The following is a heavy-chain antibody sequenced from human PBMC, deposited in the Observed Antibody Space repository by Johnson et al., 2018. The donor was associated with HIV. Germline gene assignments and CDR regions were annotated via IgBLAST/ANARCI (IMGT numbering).Heavy chain of an antibody. Sequence: VQLVESGGGLVQPGGSLRLSCAASGFTVSSNYMSWVRQAPGKGLEWVAVISYDGSEKYYVDSVKGRFTISRDNAKNSLYLQMNSLRAEDTAVYYCALDPRIVGSHGEAFDIWGQGTVVTVSS. V-gene: IGHV3-7*03. CDR1: GFTVSSNY. J-gene: IGHJ3*02. D-gene: IGHD1-26*01. CDR2: ISYDGSEK. CDR3: ALDPRIVGSHGEAFDI.